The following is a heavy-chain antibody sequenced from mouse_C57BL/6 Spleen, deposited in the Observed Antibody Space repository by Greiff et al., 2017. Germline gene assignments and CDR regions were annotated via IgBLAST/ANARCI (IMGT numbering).Heavy chain of an antibody. J-gene: IGHJ1*03. Sequence: VQLQQPGAELVMPGASVKLSCKASGYTFTSYWMHWVKQRPGQGLEWIGEIDPSDSYTNYNQKFKGKSTLTVDKSSSTAYMQLSSLTSEDSAVYDCARSNYGSSLPWYFDVWGTGTTVTVSS. D-gene: IGHD1-1*01. CDR1: GYTFTSYW. V-gene: IGHV1-69*01. CDR2: IDPSDSYT. CDR3: ARSNYGSSLPWYFDV.